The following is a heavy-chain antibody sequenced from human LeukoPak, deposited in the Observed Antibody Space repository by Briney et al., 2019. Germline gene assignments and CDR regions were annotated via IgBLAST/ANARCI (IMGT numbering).Heavy chain of an antibody. J-gene: IGHJ4*02. D-gene: IGHD6-13*01. CDR1: GYTSTGYY. Sequence: ASVKVSCKASGYTSTGYYMHWVRQAPGQGLEWMGWINPNSGGTNCAQKFQGRVTMTRDTSISTAYMELSRLRSDDTAVYYCARVPRKATIAAAGTRGPFDYWGQGTLVTVSS. CDR2: INPNSGGT. V-gene: IGHV1-2*02. CDR3: ARVPRKATIAAAGTRGPFDY.